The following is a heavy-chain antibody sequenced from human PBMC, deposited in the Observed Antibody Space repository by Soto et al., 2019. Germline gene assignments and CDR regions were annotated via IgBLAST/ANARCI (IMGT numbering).Heavy chain of an antibody. Sequence: SETLSLTCAVSGGSISSSNWWSWVRQPPGKGLEWIGEIYHSGSTNYNPSLKSRVTISVDKSKNQFSLKLSSVTAADTAVYYCAREYCSGGSCYPNNWFDPWGQGTLVTVSS. V-gene: IGHV4-4*02. CDR1: GGSISSSNW. CDR2: IYHSGST. CDR3: AREYCSGGSCYPNNWFDP. J-gene: IGHJ5*02. D-gene: IGHD2-15*01.